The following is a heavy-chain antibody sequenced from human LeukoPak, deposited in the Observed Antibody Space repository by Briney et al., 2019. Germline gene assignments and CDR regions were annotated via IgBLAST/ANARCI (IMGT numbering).Heavy chain of an antibody. D-gene: IGHD3-3*01. CDR3: ARGFGSDY. J-gene: IGHJ4*02. CDR2: ISSSAIYI. CDR1: GFTFGTYS. Sequence: PGGSLRLSCTASGFTFGTYSMNWVRQAPEKGLEWVSSISSSAIYILYADSVKGRFTISRDNAKNTLYLQMNSLRAEDTAVYYCARGFGSDYWGQGTLVTVSS. V-gene: IGHV3-21*01.